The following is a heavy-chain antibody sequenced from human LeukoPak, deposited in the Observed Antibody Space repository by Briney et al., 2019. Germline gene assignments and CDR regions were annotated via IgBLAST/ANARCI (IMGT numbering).Heavy chain of an antibody. D-gene: IGHD3-10*01. Sequence: GASVKDSCKVSGYTLTELSMHWVRQAPGKGLEWMGGFDPEDGETIYAQKFQGRVTMTEDTSTDTAYMELSSLTSDDTAVYYCATDLAMVRGVIGGDYWGQGTLVTVSS. V-gene: IGHV1-24*01. CDR3: ATDLAMVRGVIGGDY. J-gene: IGHJ4*02. CDR1: GYTLTELS. CDR2: FDPEDGET.